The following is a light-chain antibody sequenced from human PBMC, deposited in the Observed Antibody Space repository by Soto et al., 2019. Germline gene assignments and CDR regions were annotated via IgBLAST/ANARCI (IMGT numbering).Light chain of an antibody. CDR1: QSVSSNY. Sequence: DIVLTQSPSTLSLSPGERATLSCRASQSVSSNYLAWYQQKPGQAPRLLIYGTSTRATGVPDRFSGSGSQTDFTLTISRLDPEDFAVYYCQQYGSLGTFGQGTKVDI. CDR3: QQYGSLGT. CDR2: GTS. V-gene: IGKV3-20*01. J-gene: IGKJ1*01.